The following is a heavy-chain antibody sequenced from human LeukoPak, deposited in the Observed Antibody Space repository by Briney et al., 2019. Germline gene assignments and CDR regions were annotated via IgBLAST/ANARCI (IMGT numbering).Heavy chain of an antibody. D-gene: IGHD3-22*01. CDR3: ARLYDSSGYYCYFDY. CDR2: IYPGDSDT. CDR1: GYSFTSYW. V-gene: IGHV5-51*01. Sequence: KAGESLKISCKGSGYSFTSYWIGWVRQMPGKGLEWMGIIYPGDSDTRYSPSFQGQVTISADKSISTAYLQWSSLKASDTAMYYRARLYDSSGYYCYFDYWGQGTLVTVSS. J-gene: IGHJ4*02.